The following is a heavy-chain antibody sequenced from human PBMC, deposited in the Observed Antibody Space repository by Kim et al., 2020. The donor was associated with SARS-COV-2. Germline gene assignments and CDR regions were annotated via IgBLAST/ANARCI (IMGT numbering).Heavy chain of an antibody. CDR2: T. D-gene: IGHD6-19*01. CDR3: ATPCPSSGWGY. Sequence: TNYNPYLKSRVTISVDTSKNEFSLKLSSVTAADTAVYYCATPCPSSGWGYWGQGTLVTVSS. V-gene: IGHV4-34*01. J-gene: IGHJ4*02.